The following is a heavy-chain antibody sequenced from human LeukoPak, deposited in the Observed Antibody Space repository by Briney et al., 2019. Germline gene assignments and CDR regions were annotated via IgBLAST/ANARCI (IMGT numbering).Heavy chain of an antibody. V-gene: IGHV4-59*08. Sequence: PSETLSLTCTVSGGSISSYYWSWIRQPPGKGPEWIGYIYYSGSTNYNPSLKSRVTISVDTSKNQFSLKLSSVTAADTAVYYCARRDSSSWYSYYFDYWGQGTLVTVSS. CDR2: IYYSGST. CDR1: GGSISSYY. D-gene: IGHD6-13*01. J-gene: IGHJ4*02. CDR3: ARRDSSSWYSYYFDY.